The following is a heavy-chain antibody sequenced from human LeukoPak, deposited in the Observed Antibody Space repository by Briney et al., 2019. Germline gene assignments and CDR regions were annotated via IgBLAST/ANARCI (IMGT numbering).Heavy chain of an antibody. D-gene: IGHD3-10*01. CDR1: GGSISSSNW. CDR2: IYHSGST. CDR3: ARAPPSTSGTYRRYFDY. Sequence: SGTLSLTCAVSGGSISSSNWWSWVRQPPGKGLEWIGEIYHSGSTNYNPSLKSRVTISVDKSKNQFSLRLTSVTAADTAVYYCARAPPSTSGTYRRYFDYWGQGTLVTVSS. J-gene: IGHJ4*02. V-gene: IGHV4-4*02.